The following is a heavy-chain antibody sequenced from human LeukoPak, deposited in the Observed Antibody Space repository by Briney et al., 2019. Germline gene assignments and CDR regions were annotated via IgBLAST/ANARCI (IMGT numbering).Heavy chain of an antibody. V-gene: IGHV3-30*04. Sequence: GGSLRLSSAASGFTFSSYAMHWVRQAPGKGLEWVAVISYDGSNKYYADSVKGRFTISRDNSKNTLYLHMNSLRPEDTAVYYCARGPPMYYYDSSGYFHYWGQGTLVTVSS. D-gene: IGHD3-22*01. CDR3: ARGPPMYYYDSSGYFHY. CDR2: ISYDGSNK. J-gene: IGHJ4*02. CDR1: GFTFSSYA.